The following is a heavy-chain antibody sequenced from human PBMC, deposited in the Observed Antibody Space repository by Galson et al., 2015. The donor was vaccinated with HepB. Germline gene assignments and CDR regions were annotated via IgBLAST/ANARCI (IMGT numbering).Heavy chain of an antibody. J-gene: IGHJ4*01. Sequence: SLRLSCAASGFTFGTYVMSWVRQAPGKGLEWVAAIDANAAGTYYADSVQGRFTISRDNFENTLYLQMHSLRGEDTAIYYCAEGPRILSYYFDAWGHGALVAVSA. V-gene: IGHV3-23*01. CDR2: IDANAAGT. CDR1: GFTFGTYV. CDR3: AEGPRILSYYFDA.